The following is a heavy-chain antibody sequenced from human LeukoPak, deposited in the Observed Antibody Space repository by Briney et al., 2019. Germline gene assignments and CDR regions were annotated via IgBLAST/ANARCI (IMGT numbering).Heavy chain of an antibody. D-gene: IGHD3-10*01. V-gene: IGHV3-30*04. Sequence: PGRSLRLSCAASGFTFSRYAMHWVRQAPGKGLEWVAVISYDGSNKYYADSVKGRFTISRDNSKNTLYLQMNSLRAEDTAVYYCARAPEGSGSYPFDPWGQGTLVTVSS. CDR2: ISYDGSNK. CDR1: GFTFSRYA. CDR3: ARAPEGSGSYPFDP. J-gene: IGHJ5*02.